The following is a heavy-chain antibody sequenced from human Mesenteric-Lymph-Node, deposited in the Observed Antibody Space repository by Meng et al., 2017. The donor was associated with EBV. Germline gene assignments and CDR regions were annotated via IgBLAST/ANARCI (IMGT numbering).Heavy chain of an antibody. V-gene: IGHV4-34*01. CDR3: AGHVGRGGDY. Sequence: QVHLTQWGVGLVKAAETLSPTCAVYGGSFSDYYWSWIRQPPGKGLEWIGEINHSGNTHNNPSLKSRVSMSVDTSKNQFSLKLDSVTAADTAMYYCAGHVGRGGDYWDQGALVTVSS. CDR1: GGSFSDYY. J-gene: IGHJ4*02. CDR2: INHSGNT. D-gene: IGHD3-10*01.